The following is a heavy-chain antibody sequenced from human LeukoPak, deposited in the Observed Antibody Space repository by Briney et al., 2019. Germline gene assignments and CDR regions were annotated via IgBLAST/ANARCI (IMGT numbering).Heavy chain of an antibody. Sequence: PSETRSLTCTVSGGSISSYYWSWIRQPPGKGLEWIGYIYYSGSTNYNPSLKSRVTISVDTSKNQFSLKLSSVTAADTAVYYCVRLYYYDSSGFLDAFNIWGQGTMVTVSS. J-gene: IGHJ3*02. CDR3: VRLYYYDSSGFLDAFNI. V-gene: IGHV4-59*08. CDR1: GGSISSYY. D-gene: IGHD3-22*01. CDR2: IYYSGST.